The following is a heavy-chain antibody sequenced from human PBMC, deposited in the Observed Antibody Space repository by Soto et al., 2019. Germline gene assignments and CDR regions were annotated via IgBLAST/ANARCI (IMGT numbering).Heavy chain of an antibody. D-gene: IGHD6-13*01. CDR1: GYAFTSYG. J-gene: IGHJ3*02. V-gene: IGHV1-18*01. CDR3: ARLAAAGIEGDAFDI. Sequence: QVQLVQSGAEVKKPGASVKVSCKASGYAFTSYGISWVRQAPGQGLEWMGWISAYNGNTNYAQKLQGRVTMTTDTSTSTAYMELRSLSSDDTAVYYCARLAAAGIEGDAFDIWGQGTMVTVSS. CDR2: ISAYNGNT.